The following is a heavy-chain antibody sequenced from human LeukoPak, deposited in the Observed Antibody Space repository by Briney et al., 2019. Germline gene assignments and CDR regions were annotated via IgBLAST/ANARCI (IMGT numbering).Heavy chain of an antibody. J-gene: IGHJ4*01. Sequence: GGSLRLSCAASGFTFSSYEMNWVRQAPGKGQEWVSSISSSSSYIYYADSVKGRFTISRDNAKNSLYLQMNSLGAEDTAVYYCATTPYCSSTSCYRAFYFDYWGQGTLVTVSS. CDR3: ATTPYCSSTSCYRAFYFDY. CDR2: ISSSSSYI. CDR1: GFTFSSYE. V-gene: IGHV3-21*01. D-gene: IGHD2-2*02.